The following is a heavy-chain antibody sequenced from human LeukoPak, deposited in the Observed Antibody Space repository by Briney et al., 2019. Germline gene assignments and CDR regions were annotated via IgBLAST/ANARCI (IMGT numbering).Heavy chain of an antibody. CDR1: GGSISSYY. J-gene: IGHJ3*02. CDR3: ARRPDGVRAFDI. Sequence: SETLSLTCTVSGGSISSYYWSWIRQPPGKGMEWIGYIYYSGSTNYNPSLKSRVTISVDTSKNQFSLKLSSVTAADTAVYYCARRPDGVRAFDIWGQGTMVTVSS. D-gene: IGHD3-10*01. CDR2: IYYSGST. V-gene: IGHV4-59*08.